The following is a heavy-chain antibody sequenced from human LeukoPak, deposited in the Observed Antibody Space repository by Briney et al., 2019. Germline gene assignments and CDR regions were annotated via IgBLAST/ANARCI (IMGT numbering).Heavy chain of an antibody. Sequence: SETLSLTCTVSGGSISSYYWSWIRQPPGKGLEWIGYIYYSGSTNYNPSLKSRVTISVDTSKNQFSLKLSSVTAADTAVYYCARDGEMATIGDAFDIWGQGTMVTVSS. V-gene: IGHV4-59*12. CDR3: ARDGEMATIGDAFDI. J-gene: IGHJ3*02. CDR2: IYYSGST. CDR1: GGSISSYY. D-gene: IGHD5-24*01.